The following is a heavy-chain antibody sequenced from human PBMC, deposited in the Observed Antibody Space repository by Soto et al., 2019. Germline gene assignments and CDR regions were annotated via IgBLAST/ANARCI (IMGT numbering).Heavy chain of an antibody. D-gene: IGHD6-13*01. CDR3: AREKPQGSSSWTRGGTTLDY. CDR1: GPDVKAIY. V-gene: IGHV3-53*04. Sequence: QPXGALRLSCSVSGPDVKAIYMSWLRRAPGKGLEWVAGLYTFGEGYYADFAAGRFTIARHESENTLLLELRSLRSDDTAVYYCAREKPQGSSSWTRGGTTLDYWGQGTLVTVSS. J-gene: IGHJ4*02. CDR2: LYTFGEG.